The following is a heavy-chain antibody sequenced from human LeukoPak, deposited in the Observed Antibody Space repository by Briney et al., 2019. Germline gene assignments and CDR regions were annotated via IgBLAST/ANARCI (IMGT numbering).Heavy chain of an antibody. CDR1: GFTFNTYS. CDR3: AKEYYDFCSGYYYFDN. V-gene: IGHV3-23*01. Sequence: GGSLRLSCAASGFTFNTYSMNWVRQAPGKGLEWVSAIGGSGGSTYYADSVKGRFTISRDNSKNTLYLQMNSLRAEDTAVYYCAKEYYDFCSGYYYFDNWGQGTLVTVSS. D-gene: IGHD3-3*01. J-gene: IGHJ4*02. CDR2: IGGSGGST.